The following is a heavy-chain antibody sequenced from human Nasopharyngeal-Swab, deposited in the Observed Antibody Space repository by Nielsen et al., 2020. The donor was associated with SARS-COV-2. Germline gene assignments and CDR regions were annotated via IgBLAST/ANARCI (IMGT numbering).Heavy chain of an antibody. V-gene: IGHV3-13*01. CDR1: GFTFSGND. D-gene: IGHD2-2*01. Sequence: GGSLRLSCAASGFTFSGNDMHWVRLPRGKGLEWVSAIGAAGGTYYPDSVKGRFTISRENAKNSLYLQMNSLRAEDTAIYYCVKGMPQSGGMDVWGKGTTVSVSS. CDR3: VKGMPQSGGMDV. J-gene: IGHJ6*03. CDR2: IGAAGGT.